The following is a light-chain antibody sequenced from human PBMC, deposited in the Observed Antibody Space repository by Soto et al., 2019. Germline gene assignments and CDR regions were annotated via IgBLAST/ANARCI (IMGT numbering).Light chain of an antibody. J-gene: IGLJ2*01. V-gene: IGLV2-14*01. Sequence: QSALTQPASVSGSPGQSITISCTGTSSDVGGYNYVSWYQQHPGKAPKLMIYDVINRPSGVSNRFSGSKSGNTASLTIFGHPAEDGADYYCISYTISSPHVVFGGGTKLTVL. CDR1: SSDVGGYNY. CDR2: DVI. CDR3: ISYTISSPHVV.